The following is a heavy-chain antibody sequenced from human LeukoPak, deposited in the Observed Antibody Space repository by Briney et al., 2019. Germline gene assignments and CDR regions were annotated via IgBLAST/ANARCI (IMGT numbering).Heavy chain of an antibody. CDR2: ISSSSSYI. V-gene: IGHV3-21*01. J-gene: IGHJ3*02. Sequence: PGGSLRLSCAASGFTFSSYSMNWVRQAPGKGLEWVSSISSSSSYIYYADSAKGRFTISRDNAKNSLYLQMNSLRAEDTAVYYCARGAGSDAFDIWGQGTMVTVSS. CDR1: GFTFSSYS. CDR3: ARGAGSDAFDI.